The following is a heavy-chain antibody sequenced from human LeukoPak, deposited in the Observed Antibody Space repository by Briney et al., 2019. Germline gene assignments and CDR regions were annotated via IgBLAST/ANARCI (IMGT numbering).Heavy chain of an antibody. CDR3: AKVGIRISLIVVVFTTADDWYFDL. CDR1: GFTFRNYR. V-gene: IGHV3-21*04. Sequence: GGSLRLSCAASGFTFRNYRMNWVRQAPGKGLEWVSSISSSGSDTYYADSVEGRFTISRDNASNSLFLQMSSLRAEDTAVYYCAKVGIRISLIVVVFTTADDWYFDLWGRGTLVTVSS. CDR2: ISSSGSDT. D-gene: IGHD3-22*01. J-gene: IGHJ2*01.